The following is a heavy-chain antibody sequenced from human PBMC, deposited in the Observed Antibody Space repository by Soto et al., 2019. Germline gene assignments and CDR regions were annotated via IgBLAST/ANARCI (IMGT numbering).Heavy chain of an antibody. D-gene: IGHD2-8*01. CDR3: AKNGHPPYYYYVMDV. CDR1: GFTFTSSA. Sequence: ASVKVSCKASGFTFTSSAVQWVRQARGQRLEWIGWIVVGSGNTNYAQKFQDRVTMTIDRSTTTAYLELRSLTSDDTAVYYCAKNGHPPYYYYVMDVWGQGTTVTVSS. CDR2: IVVGSGNT. V-gene: IGHV1-58*01. J-gene: IGHJ6*02.